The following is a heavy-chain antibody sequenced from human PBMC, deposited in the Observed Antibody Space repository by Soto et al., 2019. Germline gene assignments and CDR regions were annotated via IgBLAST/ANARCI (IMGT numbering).Heavy chain of an antibody. V-gene: IGHV1-69*13. Sequence: SVKVSCKASGGTFSSYAISWVRQAPGQGLEWMGGIIPIFGTANYAQKFQGRVTITANEPTSTAYMELSGLRSEDTAVYYCARYRTKVPVAFDVWGQGTMVTVSS. D-gene: IGHD3-16*02. CDR1: GGTFSSYA. CDR3: ARYRTKVPVAFDV. J-gene: IGHJ3*01. CDR2: IIPIFGTA.